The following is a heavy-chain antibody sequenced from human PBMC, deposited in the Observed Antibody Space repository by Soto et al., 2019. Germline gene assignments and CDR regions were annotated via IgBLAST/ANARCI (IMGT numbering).Heavy chain of an antibody. CDR1: GFTFSSYA. V-gene: IGHV3-23*01. Sequence: GGSLRLSCAASGFTFSSYAMSWVRQAPGKGLEWVSAISGSGGSTYYADSVKGRFTISRDNSKNTLYLQMNSLRAEDAAVYYCAKDRGTLGYCSGGSCYSILRGYSYGFDYWGQGTLVTVSS. J-gene: IGHJ4*02. CDR3: AKDRGTLGYCSGGSCYSILRGYSYGFDY. CDR2: ISGSGGST. D-gene: IGHD2-15*01.